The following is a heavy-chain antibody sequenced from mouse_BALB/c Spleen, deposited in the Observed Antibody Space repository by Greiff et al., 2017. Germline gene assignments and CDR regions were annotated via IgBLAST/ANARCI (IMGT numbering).Heavy chain of an antibody. D-gene: IGHD2-3*01. V-gene: IGHV2-9*02. J-gene: IGHJ4*01. Sequence: VKLMESGPGLVAPSQSLSITCTVSGFSLTSYGVHWVRQPPGKGLEWLGVIWAGGSTNYNSALMSRLSISKDNSKSQVFLKMNSLQTDDTAMYYCARDSDCYYDAMDYGGQGTSVTVSS. CDR2: IWAGGST. CDR1: GFSLTSYG. CDR3: ARDSDCYYDAMDY.